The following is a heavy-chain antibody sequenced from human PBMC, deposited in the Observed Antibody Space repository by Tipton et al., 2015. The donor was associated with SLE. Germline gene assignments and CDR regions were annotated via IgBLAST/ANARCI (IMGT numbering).Heavy chain of an antibody. Sequence: TLSLTCAVYGGSISSSSSYYWAWIRQPPGKGVEWIGEINHRGSTNYNPSLKSRVTISVDTSKNQFSLKLSSVTAADTAVYYCARFRRLGYCSSTSCRGAFDIWGQGTMVTVSS. CDR3: ARFRRLGYCSSTSCRGAFDI. J-gene: IGHJ3*02. D-gene: IGHD2-2*01. CDR2: INHRGST. V-gene: IGHV4-34*01. CDR1: GGSISSSSSYY.